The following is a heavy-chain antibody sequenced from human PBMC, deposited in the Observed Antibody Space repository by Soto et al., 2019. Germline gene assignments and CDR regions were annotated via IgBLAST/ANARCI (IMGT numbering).Heavy chain of an antibody. Sequence: AASVKVSCKASGYTFTGYYMHWVRQAPGQGLEWMGWINPNSGGTNYAQKFQGRVTMTRDTSISTAYMEPSRLRSDDTAVYYCARVRTIFGVAHIYYYGMDVWGQGTTVTVSS. J-gene: IGHJ6*02. CDR3: ARVRTIFGVAHIYYYGMDV. V-gene: IGHV1-2*02. CDR2: INPNSGGT. D-gene: IGHD3-3*01. CDR1: GYTFTGYY.